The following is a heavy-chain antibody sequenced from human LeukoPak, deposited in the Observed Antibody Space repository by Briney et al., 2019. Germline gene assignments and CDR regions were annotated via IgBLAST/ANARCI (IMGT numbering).Heavy chain of an antibody. CDR2: INQDGSEK. V-gene: IGHV3-7*01. D-gene: IGHD3-22*01. CDR3: AMIKEG. CDR1: GFTFSNYW. Sequence: GGSLRLSCAASGFTFSNYWMSWVRQAPGKGLEWVTNINQDGSEKYYVDSVKGRFTISRDNAKNSLYLQMNSLRAEDTAVYYCAMIKEGWGQGTLVTVSS. J-gene: IGHJ4*02.